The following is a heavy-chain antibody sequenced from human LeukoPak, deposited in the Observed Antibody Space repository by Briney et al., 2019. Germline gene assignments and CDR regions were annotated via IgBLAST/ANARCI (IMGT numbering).Heavy chain of an antibody. V-gene: IGHV1-69*13. CDR1: GGTFSNYA. D-gene: IGHD3-16*01. CDR2: IVPGFGTT. CDR3: ARWDAHYYEGENWFAP. Sequence: SVKVSCKASGGTFSNYAITWVRQAPGQGLGWMGGIVPGFGTTDYAERFQGRVTITADESTLTAYMELSTLRSDDTAVYYCARWDAHYYEGENWFAPWGQGTLVTVSS. J-gene: IGHJ5*02.